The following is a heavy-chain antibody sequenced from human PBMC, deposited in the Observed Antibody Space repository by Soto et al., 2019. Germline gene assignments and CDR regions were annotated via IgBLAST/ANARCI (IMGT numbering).Heavy chain of an antibody. J-gene: IGHJ4*02. CDR2: IYYSGST. CDR3: ARVIVVTFPIFDY. D-gene: IGHD3-22*01. V-gene: IGHV4-31*03. Sequence: SETLSLTCTVSGGSISSGGYYWSWIRQHPGKGLEWIGYIYYSGSTYYNPSLKSRVTISVDTSKNQFSLKLSSVTAADTAVYYCARVIVVTFPIFDYWGQGTLVTVFS. CDR1: GGSISSGGYY.